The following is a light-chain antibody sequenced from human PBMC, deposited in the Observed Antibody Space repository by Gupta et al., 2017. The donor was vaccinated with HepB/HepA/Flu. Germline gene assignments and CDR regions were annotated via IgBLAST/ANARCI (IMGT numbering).Light chain of an antibody. CDR2: KAS. CDR3: QQYNTYST. CDR1: QSISDW. J-gene: IGKJ1*01. Sequence: DIQMPQSPSTLSASVGDRVTITCRASQSISDWLAWYQQKPGKAPKLLIYKASSLESGVPSRFSGSGSGTEFILTISSLQPDDFATYYCQQYNTYSTFGQGTKVEVK. V-gene: IGKV1-5*03.